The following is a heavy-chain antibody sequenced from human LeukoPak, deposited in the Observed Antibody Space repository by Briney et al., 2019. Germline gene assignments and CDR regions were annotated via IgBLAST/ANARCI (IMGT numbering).Heavy chain of an antibody. CDR1: GFIFSDYA. CDR2: FGGRHPYT. CDR3: AKWGDYDILTGFYASDY. J-gene: IGHJ4*01. D-gene: IGHD3-9*01. V-gene: IGHV3-23*01. Sequence: GGSLSFSCAASGFIFSDYAMSWRRQARGKGLEWISAFGGRHPYTYYAASVKGRFTASRDDPKNTLSLQMNTLRSQDTAVYYCAKWGDYDILTGFYASDYWGHGTLVTVSS.